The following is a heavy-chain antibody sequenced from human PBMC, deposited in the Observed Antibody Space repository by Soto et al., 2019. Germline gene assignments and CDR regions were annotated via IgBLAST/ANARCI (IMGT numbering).Heavy chain of an antibody. J-gene: IGHJ4*02. CDR2: IHYSGST. CDR3: VRGFYDSRGYSNPFDS. D-gene: IGHD3-22*01. Sequence: PSETLSLTCTVSGDSICSYDWSWIRQTPGKGLEWIGYIHYSGSTNYNPSLESRLSMSIDSSKNQFSLQLTSVTAADTALYYCVRGFYDSRGYSNPFDSWGQGTQVTVSS. CDR1: GDSICSYD. V-gene: IGHV4-59*01.